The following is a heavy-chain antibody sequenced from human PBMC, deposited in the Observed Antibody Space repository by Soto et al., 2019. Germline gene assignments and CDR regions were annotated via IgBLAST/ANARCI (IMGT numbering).Heavy chain of an antibody. J-gene: IGHJ6*02. Sequence: GASVKVSCKASGYTFTGYYMHWVRQAPGQGLEWMGWINPNSGGTNYAQKFQGRVTMTRDTSISTAYTELSRLRSDDTAVYYCARGGHTRVVGYYYYYGMDVWGQGTTVTVSS. D-gene: IGHD1-26*01. CDR2: INPNSGGT. CDR1: GYTFTGYY. CDR3: ARGGHTRVVGYYYYYGMDV. V-gene: IGHV1-2*02.